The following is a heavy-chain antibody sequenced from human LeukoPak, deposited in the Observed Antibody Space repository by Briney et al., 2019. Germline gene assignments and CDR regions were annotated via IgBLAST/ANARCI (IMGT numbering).Heavy chain of an antibody. CDR1: GGSMSSSNHY. CDR3: VRQPSGSPGDY. CDR2: IYNSGSA. D-gene: IGHD1-26*01. V-gene: IGHV4-39*01. J-gene: IGHJ4*02. Sequence: SETLSLTCSVSGGSMSSSNHYWGWIRQPPGKGLEWIAYIYNSGSATYNPSLNIRVTVSVYTSNNQFSLKLITVTAAATSFYSCVRQPSGSPGDYWGQGTLVTVSS.